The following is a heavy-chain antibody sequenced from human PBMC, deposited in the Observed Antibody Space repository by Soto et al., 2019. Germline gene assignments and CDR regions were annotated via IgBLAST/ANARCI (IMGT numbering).Heavy chain of an antibody. CDR2: IIPIFGTA. D-gene: IGHD6-19*01. J-gene: IGHJ5*02. Sequence: QVQLVQSGAEVKKPGSSVKVSCKASGGTFSSYAISWVRQAPGQGLEWMGGIIPIFGTANYAQKFQGRVTITADESTSTADMELSSLRSEDTAVYYCARKRQWLTYNWFDPWGQGTLVTVSS. V-gene: IGHV1-69*12. CDR3: ARKRQWLTYNWFDP. CDR1: GGTFSSYA.